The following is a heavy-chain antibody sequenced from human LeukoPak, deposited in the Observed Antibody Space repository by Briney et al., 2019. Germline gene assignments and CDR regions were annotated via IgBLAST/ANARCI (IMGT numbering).Heavy chain of an antibody. CDR1: GGSISTSSYY. V-gene: IGHV4-39*07. J-gene: IGHJ4*02. CDR2: IYYSGST. CDR3: ARDQYGDGYFDY. D-gene: IGHD4-17*01. Sequence: PSETLSLTCTVSGGSISTSSYYWGWIRQPPGKGLEWIGSIYYSGSTNYNPSLKSRVTISVDTSKKQFSLKLSSVTAADTAVYYCARDQYGDGYFDYWGQGTLVTVSS.